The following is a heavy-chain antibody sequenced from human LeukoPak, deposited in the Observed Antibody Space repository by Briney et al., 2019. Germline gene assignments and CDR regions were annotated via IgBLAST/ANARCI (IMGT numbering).Heavy chain of an antibody. D-gene: IGHD3-3*01. V-gene: IGHV3-11*04. Sequence: GGSLRLSCAASGFTFSDYYMSWIRQAPGKGLEWVSCISSSGSTIYYADSVKGRFTISRDNAKNSLYLQMNSLRAEDTAVYYCARAIVYYDFWSGPLNFDYWGQGTLVTVSS. CDR2: ISSSGSTI. CDR3: ARAIVYYDFWSGPLNFDY. CDR1: GFTFSDYY. J-gene: IGHJ4*02.